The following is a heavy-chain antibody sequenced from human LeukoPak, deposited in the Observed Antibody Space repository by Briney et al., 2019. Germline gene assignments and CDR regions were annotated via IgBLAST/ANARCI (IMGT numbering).Heavy chain of an antibody. J-gene: IGHJ4*02. V-gene: IGHV3-53*01. CDR2: IFSST. CDR1: GFTVSSNS. Sequence: GGSLRLSCTVSGFTVSSNSMSWVRQAPGKGLEWVSFIFSSTHYSDSVKGRFTISRDNAKNSLYLQMNSLRAEDTAIYYCARGLHSRLYDSSVYYPYWGQGTLVTVSS. CDR3: ARGLHSRLYDSSVYYPY. D-gene: IGHD3-22*01.